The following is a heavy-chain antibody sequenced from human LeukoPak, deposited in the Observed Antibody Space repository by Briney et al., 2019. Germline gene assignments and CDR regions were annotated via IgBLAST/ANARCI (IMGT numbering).Heavy chain of an antibody. CDR3: ARVRGGPMLPQSPFDY. CDR1: GGSISSGSYY. Sequence: SETLSLTCTVSGGSISSGSYYWSWIRQSAGKGLEWIGRIYTSGSTNYNPSLKSRVTISVDTSKNQFSLKLSSVTAADTAVYYCARVRGGPMLPQSPFDYWGQGTLVTVSS. J-gene: IGHJ4*02. V-gene: IGHV4-61*02. D-gene: IGHD2-8*01. CDR2: IYTSGST.